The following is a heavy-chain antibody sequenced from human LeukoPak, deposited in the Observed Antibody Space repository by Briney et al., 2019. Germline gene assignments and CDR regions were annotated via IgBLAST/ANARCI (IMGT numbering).Heavy chain of an antibody. CDR2: IVGDGTST. V-gene: IGHV3-74*01. CDR1: DLTFSNSW. Sequence: GGSLRLSCAASDLTFSNSWMHWVRQAPGKGLVWVSRIVGDGTSTSYADSVKGRFTISRDNAKNTAYLQMNSLRAEDTAVYYCARDRLYGLDVWGQGTTVTVSS. CDR3: ARDRLYGLDV. J-gene: IGHJ6*02.